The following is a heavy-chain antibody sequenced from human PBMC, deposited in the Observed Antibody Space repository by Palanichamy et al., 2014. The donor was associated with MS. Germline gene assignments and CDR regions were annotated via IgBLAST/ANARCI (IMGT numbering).Heavy chain of an antibody. D-gene: IGHD1-14*01. CDR2: INPNSGGT. J-gene: IGHJ5*02. Sequence: GLEWMGRINPNSGGTNYAQKFQGRVTMTRDTSISTAYMELSRLRSDDTAVYYCARFPLKTGQYGNWFDPWGQGTLVTVSS. V-gene: IGHV1-2*06. CDR3: ARFPLKTGQYGNWFDP.